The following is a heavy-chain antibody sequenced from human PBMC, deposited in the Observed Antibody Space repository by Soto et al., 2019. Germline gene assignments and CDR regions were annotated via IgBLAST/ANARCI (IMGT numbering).Heavy chain of an antibody. J-gene: IGHJ5*02. CDR1: GYTFTSYD. CDR3: ARGNYDFWSGYEYNWFDP. Sequence: QVQLVQSGAEVKKPGASVKVSCKASGYTFTSYDINWVRQATGQGHEWMGWMNPNSGNTGYAQKFQGRVTMTRNTSISTAYMELSSLRSEDTAVYYSARGNYDFWSGYEYNWFDPWGQGTLVTVSS. D-gene: IGHD3-3*01. V-gene: IGHV1-8*01. CDR2: MNPNSGNT.